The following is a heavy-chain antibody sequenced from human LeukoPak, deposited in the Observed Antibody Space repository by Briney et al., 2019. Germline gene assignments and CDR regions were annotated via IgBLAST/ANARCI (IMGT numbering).Heavy chain of an antibody. Sequence: PSETLSLTCAVYGGSFSGYYWSWIRQPPGKGLEWIGEINHSGSTNYNPSLKSRVTISVDTSKNQFSLKLSSVTAADTAVYYCARGDPWGNMVVWGSYRYALGYFDYWGQGTLVTVSS. CDR3: ARGDPWGNMVVWGSYRYALGYFDY. CDR2: INHSGST. D-gene: IGHD3-16*02. V-gene: IGHV4-34*01. CDR1: GGSFSGYY. J-gene: IGHJ4*02.